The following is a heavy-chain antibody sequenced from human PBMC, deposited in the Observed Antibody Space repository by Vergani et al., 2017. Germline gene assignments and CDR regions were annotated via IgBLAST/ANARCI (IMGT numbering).Heavy chain of an antibody. CDR1: GFTFSSYA. CDR3: AREAIRYDILTEHDAFDI. J-gene: IGHJ3*02. V-gene: IGHV3-7*01. D-gene: IGHD3-9*01. CDR2: IKQEGSEK. Sequence: VQLVESGGGVVQPGRSLRLSCAASGFTFSSYAMHWVRQAPGKGLEWVANIKQEGSEKYYVDSVKGRFTISRDNAKNSLYLQMNSLRAEDTAVYYCAREAIRYDILTEHDAFDIWGQGTMVTVSS.